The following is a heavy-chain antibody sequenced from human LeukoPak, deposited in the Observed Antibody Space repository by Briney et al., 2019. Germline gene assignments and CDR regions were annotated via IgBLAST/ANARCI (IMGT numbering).Heavy chain of an antibody. CDR2: ISAYNGNT. CDR1: GSTFTSYG. Sequence: ASVKVSCKASGSTFTSYGISWVRQAPGQGLAWMGWISAYNGNTNYAQKLQGRVTMTTDTSTSTAYMELRSLRSDDTAVYYKQKTAYDILTGSIGYYYGMDVWGQGTTVTVSS. CDR3: QKTAYDILTGSIGYYYGMDV. D-gene: IGHD3-9*01. J-gene: IGHJ6*02. V-gene: IGHV1-18*01.